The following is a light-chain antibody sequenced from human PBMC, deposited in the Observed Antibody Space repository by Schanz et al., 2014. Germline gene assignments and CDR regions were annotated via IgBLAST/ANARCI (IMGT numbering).Light chain of an antibody. CDR2: GAS. J-gene: IGKJ2*01. CDR3: QQYGDSPLT. Sequence: PGERATLSCRASQSVKSSYLAWYQQKPGQAPRIVIYGASTRASGVPDRFSGSGSGTDFTLTISRLEPEDFAVYYCQQYGDSPLTFGQGTKLEIK. CDR1: QSVKSSY. V-gene: IGKV3-20*01.